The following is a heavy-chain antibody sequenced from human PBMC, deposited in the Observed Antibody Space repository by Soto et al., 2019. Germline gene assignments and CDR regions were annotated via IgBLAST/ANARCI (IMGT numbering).Heavy chain of an antibody. CDR1: GESFSGYY. Sequence: SETLSLTCAVYGESFSGYYWSWIRQPPGKGLEWIGEINHRGSTNYNPSLRSRVTISVDTSKNQFFLKLSSVTAADTAVYYCARLPNSGSYFDSWGQGTLVTVSS. J-gene: IGHJ4*02. D-gene: IGHD3-22*01. V-gene: IGHV4-34*01. CDR2: INHRGST. CDR3: ARLPNSGSYFDS.